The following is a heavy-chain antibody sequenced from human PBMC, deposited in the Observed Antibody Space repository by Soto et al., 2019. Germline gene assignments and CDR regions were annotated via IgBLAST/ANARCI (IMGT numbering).Heavy chain of an antibody. CDR3: ASTQISGWAHDY. V-gene: IGHV4-31*03. J-gene: IGHJ4*02. CDR1: GGSISSGGYY. CDR2: VYYSGST. Sequence: QVQLQESGPELVKPSQTLSLTCTVSGGSISSGGYYWSWIRQHPGKGLEWIGYVYYSGSTYYNPSLKSRVTISVDTSKNQFSLKLSSVTAADTAVYYCASTQISGWAHDYWGQGTLVTVSS. D-gene: IGHD6-19*01.